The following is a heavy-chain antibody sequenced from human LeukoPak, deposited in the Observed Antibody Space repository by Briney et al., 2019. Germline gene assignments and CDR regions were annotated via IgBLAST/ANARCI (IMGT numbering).Heavy chain of an antibody. CDR1: GYSFTSYW. Sequence: GESLKISCKGSGYSFTSYWIGWVRQMPGKGLEWMGIVYPGDSDTRYSPSFQGQVTISADKSISTAYLQWSSLKASDTAMYYCARFRCSSPSCYYYFDYWGQGSLVTVSS. V-gene: IGHV5-51*01. CDR3: ARFRCSSPSCYYYFDY. J-gene: IGHJ4*02. CDR2: VYPGDSDT. D-gene: IGHD2-2*01.